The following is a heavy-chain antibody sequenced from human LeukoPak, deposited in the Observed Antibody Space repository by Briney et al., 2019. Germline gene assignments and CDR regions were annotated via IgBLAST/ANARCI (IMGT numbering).Heavy chain of an antibody. CDR3: AREFVAGDGFDYYFDY. CDR1: GFTVSSNY. CDR2: IYSGGST. Sequence: GGSLRLSCAASGFTVSSNYMSWVRQAPGKGLEWVSVIYSGGSTYYADSVKGRFTISRDNSKNTLYLQMNSLRAEDTAVYYCAREFVAGDGFDYYFDYWGQGTLVTVSS. V-gene: IGHV3-53*01. J-gene: IGHJ4*02. D-gene: IGHD6-19*01.